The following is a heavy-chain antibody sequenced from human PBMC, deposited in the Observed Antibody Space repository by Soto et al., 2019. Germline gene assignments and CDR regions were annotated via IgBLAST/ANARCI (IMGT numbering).Heavy chain of an antibody. V-gene: IGHV1-69*01. D-gene: IGHD1-26*01. Sequence: QVQLVQSGAEVKKPGSSVKVSCKASGGTFSSYSINWVRQAPGQGLEWMGEIIPIFGTANYAQKFQGRVTITADESTITAYMELSSLRSDDTAVFYCARDGGRDSGGIDDWGQGTLATVSS. CDR2: IIPIFGTA. CDR3: ARDGGRDSGGIDD. J-gene: IGHJ4*02. CDR1: GGTFSSYS.